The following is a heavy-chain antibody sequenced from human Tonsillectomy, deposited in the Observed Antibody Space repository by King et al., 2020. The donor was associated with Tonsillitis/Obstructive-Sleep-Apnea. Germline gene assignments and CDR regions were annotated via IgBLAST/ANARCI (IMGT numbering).Heavy chain of an antibody. D-gene: IGHD2-15*01. V-gene: IGHV1-46*01. Sequence: VKLVQSGAEVQKPGASVKVSCKASGYTFTRNYVHWVRQAPGQGLEWMGLINPSDGITTYAQKFQGRVTMTRDTSTNTVNMDLSGLRAEDTAVYYCVRDDKDGRHLDYWGQGSLVSVSS. CDR1: GYTFTRNY. CDR3: VRDDKDGRHLDY. CDR2: INPSDGIT. J-gene: IGHJ4*02.